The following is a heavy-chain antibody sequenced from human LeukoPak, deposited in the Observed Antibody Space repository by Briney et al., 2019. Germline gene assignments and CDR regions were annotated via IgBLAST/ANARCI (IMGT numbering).Heavy chain of an antibody. J-gene: IGHJ4*02. V-gene: IGHV4-59*01. CDR2: INYSGST. Sequence: PSETLSLTCTVSGGSISSYYWSWIRQPPGKGLEWIGYINYSGSTNYNPSLKSRVTISVDTSKNQFSLKLSSVTAADTAVYYCARDCPSYYYDSSGCFDYWGQGTLVTVSS. CDR1: GGSISSYY. D-gene: IGHD3-22*01. CDR3: ARDCPSYYYDSSGCFDY.